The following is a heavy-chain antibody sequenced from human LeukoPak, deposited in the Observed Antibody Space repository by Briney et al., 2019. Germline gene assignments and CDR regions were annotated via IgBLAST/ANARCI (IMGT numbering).Heavy chain of an antibody. CDR3: ARGPRGYDSSGAP. V-gene: IGHV3-7*01. CDR2: MKRDGSEI. CDR1: GFTFSTYW. Sequence: GSLRLSCSASGFTFSTYWMSWVRQAPGKGLEWVANMKRDGSEIYYVDSVKGRFTISRDNVENSLDLQMNSLRVEDTAVYYCARGPRGYDSSGAPWGQGTLVTVSS. D-gene: IGHD3-22*01. J-gene: IGHJ5*02.